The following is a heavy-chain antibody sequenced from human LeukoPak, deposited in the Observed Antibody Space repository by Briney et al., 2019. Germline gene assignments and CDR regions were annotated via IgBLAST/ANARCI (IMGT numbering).Heavy chain of an antibody. Sequence: KPSETLSLTCTVSGGSISSYYWSWIRQPPGKGLEWIGYIHYSGSTNYNPSLKSRVTISVDTSKNQFSLKLSSVTATDTAVYYCARAGGVDWNPFYYWGQGTLVTISS. D-gene: IGHD1-1*01. CDR2: IHYSGST. V-gene: IGHV4-59*01. J-gene: IGHJ4*02. CDR3: ARAGGVDWNPFYY. CDR1: GGSISSYY.